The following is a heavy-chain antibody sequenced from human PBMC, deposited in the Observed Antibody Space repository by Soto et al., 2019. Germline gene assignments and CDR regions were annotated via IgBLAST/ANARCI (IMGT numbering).Heavy chain of an antibody. CDR1: GFTFSSYA. CDR3: AKDLYGGSYCNGLDD. V-gene: IGHV3-23*01. D-gene: IGHD3-10*01. J-gene: IGHJ6*02. CDR2: ISGGGSSS. Sequence: EMQLLESGGRLVQPGGSLRLACEASGFTFSSYAMSWVRQAPGKGLEWVTGISGGGSSSYFADSVKGRFTISRDNSKNTLYLEMDRLSADDTAVYYCAKDLYGGSYCNGLDDWGQGTRVIVSS.